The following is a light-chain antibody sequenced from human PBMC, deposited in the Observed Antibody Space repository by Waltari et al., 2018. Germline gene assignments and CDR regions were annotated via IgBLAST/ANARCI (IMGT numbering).Light chain of an antibody. CDR3: QQYDSLPLT. Sequence: DVQMTQSPSSLSASVGDRVTITCQASQDISNYLNWYQQKPGKDPNLLIYATSNLESGVPSRFSGGGSGTLFTFTISSLQPEDIATYYCQQYDSLPLTFGPGTTVDV. CDR2: ATS. J-gene: IGKJ3*01. CDR1: QDISNY. V-gene: IGKV1-33*01.